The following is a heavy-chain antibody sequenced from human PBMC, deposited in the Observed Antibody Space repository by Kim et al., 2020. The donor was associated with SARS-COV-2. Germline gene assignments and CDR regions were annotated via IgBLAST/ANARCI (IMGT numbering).Heavy chain of an antibody. D-gene: IGHD2-2*01. V-gene: IGHV4-34*01. J-gene: IGHJ5*02. CDR1: GGSFSGYY. CDR2: INHSGST. CDR3: ARNRGASCQLLRPYWFDP. Sequence: SETLSLTCAVYGGSFSGYYWSWIRQPPGKGLEWIGEINHSGSTNYNPSLKIRVTISVDTSKNQFSLKLSSVTAADTAVYYCARNRGASCQLLRPYWFDPWGQGTRVTVSS.